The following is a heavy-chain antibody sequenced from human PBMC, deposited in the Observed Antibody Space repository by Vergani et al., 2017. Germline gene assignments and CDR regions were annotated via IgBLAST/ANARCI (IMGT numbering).Heavy chain of an antibody. CDR2: IYYSGST. CDR1: GGSISSHY. V-gene: IGHV4-59*11. CDR3: ARDSGTLGSGWYRLDH. Sequence: QVQLQESGPGLVKPSETLSLTCTVSGGSISSHYWSWIRQPPGKGLEWIGYIYYSGSTNYNPSLKSRVTISVDTSKNQFSLKMSYVTDADTAVYYCARDSGTLGSGWYRLDHWGQGTLV. J-gene: IGHJ5*02. D-gene: IGHD6-19*01.